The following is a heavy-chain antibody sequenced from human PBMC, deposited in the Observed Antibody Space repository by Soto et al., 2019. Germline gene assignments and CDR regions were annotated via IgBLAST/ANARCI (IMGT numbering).Heavy chain of an antibody. CDR2: MNRNRGDS. CDR3: PRDGGYSRSSGLFSY. CDR1: GYSFTAYY. D-gene: IGHD6-6*01. J-gene: IGHJ4*02. V-gene: IGHV1-2*02. Sequence: QVQLMQSGAEVRKPGASVKVSCKATGYSFTAYYTHWVRQAPGQGLEWLGWMNRNRGDSSYAQQFHGRVTMTRDTAISTAYMALRSLTFDDTAVYYCPRDGGYSRSSGLFSYWSQGTPVTVS.